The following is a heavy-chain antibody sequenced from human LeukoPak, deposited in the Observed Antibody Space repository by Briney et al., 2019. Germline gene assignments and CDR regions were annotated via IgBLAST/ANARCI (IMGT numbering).Heavy chain of an antibody. CDR1: GGTFSSYA. CDR3: ARESTMVRGSMSRADYYYYMDV. V-gene: IGHV1-69*13. D-gene: IGHD3-10*01. CDR2: IIPIFGTA. Sequence: GASVKVSCKASGGTFSSYAISWVRQAPGQGLEWMGGIIPIFGTANYAQKSQGRVTITADESTSTAYMELSSLRSEDTAVYYCARESTMVRGSMSRADYYYYMDVWGKGTTVTISS. J-gene: IGHJ6*03.